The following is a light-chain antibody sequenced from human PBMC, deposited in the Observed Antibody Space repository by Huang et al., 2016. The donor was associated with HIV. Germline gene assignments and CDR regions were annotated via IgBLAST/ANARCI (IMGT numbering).Light chain of an antibody. CDR2: GAS. CDR1: ENVSKNY. Sequence: EIVLTQSPGTLSLSPVESATRSCRASENVSKNYLVWYQQKPGQPPRLLSCGASSRSADRPEWFSGSGSGTDFTLTITRLEPEDFAVYYCQQYGTSPRTFGGGTRVEI. J-gene: IGKJ4*01. V-gene: IGKV3-20*01. CDR3: QQYGTSPRT.